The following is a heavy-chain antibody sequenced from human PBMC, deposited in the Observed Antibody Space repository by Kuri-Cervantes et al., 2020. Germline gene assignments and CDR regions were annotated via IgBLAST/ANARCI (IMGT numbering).Heavy chain of an antibody. CDR3: ARDRSERITIFGVVTEYWYFDL. Sequence: SETLSLTCAVSGGSISSSNWWSWIRQPPGKGLEWIGYIYYSGSTNYNPSLKSRVTISVDTSKNQFSLKLSSVTAADTAVYYCARDRSERITIFGVVTEYWYFDLWGRGTLVTVSS. D-gene: IGHD3-3*01. CDR2: IYYSGST. V-gene: IGHV4-61*01. CDR1: GGSISSSNW. J-gene: IGHJ2*01.